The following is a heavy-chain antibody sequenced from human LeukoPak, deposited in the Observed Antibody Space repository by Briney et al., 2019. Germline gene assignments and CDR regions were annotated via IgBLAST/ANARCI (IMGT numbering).Heavy chain of an antibody. J-gene: IGHJ4*02. CDR2: INHSGST. CDR3: ARGRDPY. CDR1: GGSFSGYY. D-gene: IGHD5-24*01. Sequence: SETLSLTCAVYGGSFSGYYWTWIRQPPGRGLEWIGEINHSGSTNYNPSLKSRVTISVDTSKSQFSLKLNSVTAADTATYYCARGRDPYWGQGTLVTVSS. V-gene: IGHV4-34*01.